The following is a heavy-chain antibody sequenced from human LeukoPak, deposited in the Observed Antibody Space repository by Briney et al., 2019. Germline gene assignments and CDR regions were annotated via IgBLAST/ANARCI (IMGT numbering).Heavy chain of an antibody. D-gene: IGHD6-13*01. Sequence: ASVKVSCKASGYTFTSYGISWVRQAPGQGLEWMGWISGYNGNTNYAQKLQGRVTMTTDTSTSTAYMELRSLRSDDTAVYYCATGVHGIAAAGDYYFDYWGQGTLVTVSS. V-gene: IGHV1-18*01. CDR3: ATGVHGIAAAGDYYFDY. CDR1: GYTFTSYG. CDR2: ISGYNGNT. J-gene: IGHJ4*02.